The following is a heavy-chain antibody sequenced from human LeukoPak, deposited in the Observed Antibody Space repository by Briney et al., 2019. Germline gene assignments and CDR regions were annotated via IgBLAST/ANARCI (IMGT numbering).Heavy chain of an antibody. CDR3: AKDGSGGCSGGSCVDFDY. J-gene: IGHJ4*02. V-gene: IGHV3-23*01. CDR1: GFTFSSYA. Sequence: QPGGSLRLSCAASGFTFSSYAMSWVRQAPGKGLEWVSAISGSGGSTYYADSVKGRFTISRDNSKNTLYLQMNSLRAEDTAVYYCAKDGSGGCSGGSCVDFDYWGQGTLVTVSS. D-gene: IGHD2-15*01. CDR2: ISGSGGST.